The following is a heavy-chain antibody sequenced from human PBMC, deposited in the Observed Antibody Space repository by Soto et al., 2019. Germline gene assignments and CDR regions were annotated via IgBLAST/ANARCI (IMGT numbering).Heavy chain of an antibody. Sequence: PATLSLTCTVSGGSIRSYYWSWIRQPPGKGLEWIGYIYYSGSTNYNPSLKSRVTISVDTSKNQFSLKLSSVTAADTAVYYCSRESEECYFYDCGQVTTVTIS. D-gene: IGHD3-3*01. CDR2: IYYSGST. V-gene: IGHV4-59*01. J-gene: IGHJ4*02. CDR1: GGSIRSYY. CDR3: SRESEECYFYD.